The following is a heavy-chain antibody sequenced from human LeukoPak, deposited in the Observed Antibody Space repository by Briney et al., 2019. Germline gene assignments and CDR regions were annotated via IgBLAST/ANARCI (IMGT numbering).Heavy chain of an antibody. CDR3: ARLGYYYGSGSPIGFYWFDP. CDR1: GASISSYY. V-gene: IGHV4-59*08. D-gene: IGHD3-10*01. J-gene: IGHJ5*02. CDR2: IYYSGST. Sequence: SETLSLTCTVSGASISSYYWSWVRQPPGKGLEWIGYIYYSGSTNYHPSLKSRVTISVDTSKNQFSLKLSSVTAADTAVYYCARLGYYYGSGSPIGFYWFDPWGQGTLVTVSS.